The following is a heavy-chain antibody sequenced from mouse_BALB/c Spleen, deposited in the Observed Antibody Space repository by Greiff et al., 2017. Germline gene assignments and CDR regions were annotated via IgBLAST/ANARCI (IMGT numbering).Heavy chain of an antibody. CDR1: GYTFTSYW. V-gene: IGHV1S127*01. CDR2: IDPSDSYT. J-gene: IGHJ3*01. Sequence: QVQLQQPGAELVKPGASVKMSCKASGYTFTSYWMHWVKQRPGQGLEWIGVIDPSDSYTSYNQKFKGKATLTVDTSSSTAYMQLSSLTSEDSAVYYCTRSGGYDGAWFAYWGQGTLVTVSA. CDR3: TRSGGYDGAWFAY. D-gene: IGHD2-2*01.